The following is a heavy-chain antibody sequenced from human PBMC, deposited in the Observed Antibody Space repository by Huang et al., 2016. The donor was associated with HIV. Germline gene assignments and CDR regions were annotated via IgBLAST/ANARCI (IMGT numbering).Heavy chain of an antibody. J-gene: IGHJ4*02. CDR1: GFTFSRFC. V-gene: IGHV3-30*18. Sequence: QVQLVESGGGVVQPGRSLRISWAASGFTFSRFCSHWVRQATGKGMEWVAVISHDAKTKYNAASGKGRFSISRDNSKTTVYLQLNSLRLEDTAVYYCAKGGLAAAVLDFWGQGTLVTVSS. CDR2: ISHDAKTK. CDR3: AKGGLAAAVLDF. D-gene: IGHD6-13*01.